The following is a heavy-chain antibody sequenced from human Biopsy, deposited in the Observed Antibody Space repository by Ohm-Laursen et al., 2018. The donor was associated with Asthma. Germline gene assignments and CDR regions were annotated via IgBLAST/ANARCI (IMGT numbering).Heavy chain of an antibody. CDR3: ARCQVGYSSGWSLLLKKIYYSGMDA. Sequence: SVKVSCKAPVGTFSNFAISWVRQAPGQGLEWLGGIMTVFGTTNYAQKFQGRVTITADESTSTAYMEVTSLRSEDTAIYYCARCQVGYSSGWSLLLKKIYYSGMDAWGQGTAVTVSS. CDR2: IMTVFGTT. V-gene: IGHV1-69*13. D-gene: IGHD6-19*01. J-gene: IGHJ6*02. CDR1: VGTFSNFA.